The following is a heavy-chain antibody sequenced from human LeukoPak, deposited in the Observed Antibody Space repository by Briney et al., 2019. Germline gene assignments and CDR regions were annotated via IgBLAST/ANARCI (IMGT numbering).Heavy chain of an antibody. V-gene: IGHV1-69*05. J-gene: IGHJ4*02. Sequence: SVKVSCKASGGTFSSYAISWVRQAPGQGLEWIGGIIPIFGTANYAQKFQGRVTITTDESTSTAYMELSSLRSEDTAVYYCATDPGGGVATIVDYWGQGTLVTVSS. CDR3: ATDPGGGVATIVDY. D-gene: IGHD5-12*01. CDR1: GGTFSSYA. CDR2: IIPIFGTA.